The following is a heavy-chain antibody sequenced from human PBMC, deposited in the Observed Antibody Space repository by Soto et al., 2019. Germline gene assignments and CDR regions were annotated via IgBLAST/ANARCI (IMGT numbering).Heavy chain of an antibody. D-gene: IGHD3-10*01. V-gene: IGHV3-11*01. CDR2: ISSSGSTI. J-gene: IGHJ5*02. CDR1: GFTFSHYY. Sequence: QVQLVESGGGLVKPGGSLRLSCAASGFTFSHYYMSWIRHAPGKGLEWVSYISSSGSTIYYADSVKGRFTISRDNAKNSLYLQMNSLRAEDTAVYYCAGDRRPVFGFVPDHNLFDPWGQGTLVTVSS. CDR3: AGDRRPVFGFVPDHNLFDP.